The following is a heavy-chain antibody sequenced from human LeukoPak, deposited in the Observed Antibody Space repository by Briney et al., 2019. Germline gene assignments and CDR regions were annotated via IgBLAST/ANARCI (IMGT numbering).Heavy chain of an antibody. CDR3: ARGSDFWSGYLVY. J-gene: IGHJ4*02. CDR2: IYSAGST. Sequence: GSLRLSCAVSGFTVSNYFMSWVRQAPGKGLEWASIIYSAGSTYYADSVKGRFTISRDNSKNTVSLQMNSLRAEDTAVYYCARGSDFWSGYLVYWGQGTLVTVSS. CDR1: GFTVSNYF. V-gene: IGHV3-53*01. D-gene: IGHD3-3*01.